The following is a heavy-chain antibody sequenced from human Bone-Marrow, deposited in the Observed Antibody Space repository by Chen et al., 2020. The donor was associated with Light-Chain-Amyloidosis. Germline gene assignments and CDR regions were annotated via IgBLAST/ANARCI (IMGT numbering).Heavy chain of an antibody. Sequence: DVQLLESGGGLVQPGGSLRLSCAASGFTFRTSWMHWVRQAPGKGLVWVSRINPDGTRVDYADSVRGRFTISRDDAKSTVYLQMNSLRAEDTAVYYCSREFTGYDDYWGQGTLVTVSP. V-gene: IGHV3-74*01. J-gene: IGHJ4*02. CDR1: GFTFRTSW. CDR3: SREFTGYDDY. D-gene: IGHD5-12*01. CDR2: INPDGTRV.